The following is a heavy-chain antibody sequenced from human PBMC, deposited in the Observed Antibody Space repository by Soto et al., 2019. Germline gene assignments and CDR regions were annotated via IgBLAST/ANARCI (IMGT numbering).Heavy chain of an antibody. CDR2: ISGSGGST. V-gene: IGHV3-23*01. J-gene: IGHJ4*02. CDR1: GFTFSSYA. Sequence: GALRLSCAATGFTFSSYAMSWVRQAPGKGLEWVSAISGSGGSTYYADSVKGRFTISRDNSKNTLYLQMNSLRAEDTAVYYCASNLMVYATYYFDYWGQGTLVTVSS. D-gene: IGHD2-8*01. CDR3: ASNLMVYATYYFDY.